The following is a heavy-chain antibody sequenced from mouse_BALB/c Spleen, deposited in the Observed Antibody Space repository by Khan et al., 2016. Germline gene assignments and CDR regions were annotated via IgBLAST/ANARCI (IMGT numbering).Heavy chain of an antibody. D-gene: IGHD1-1*01. CDR3: TREGYYPY. CDR2: IAPANVNT. J-gene: IGHJ2*01. CDR1: GFNIKDTY. Sequence: VQLKESGAELVKPGDSVKLSCTASGFNIKDTYMHWVKQRPEQGLEWIGRIAPANVNTTYDTKFQGKATITADTSSNTDYLQLSRLTSEASAVYYCTREGYYPYGGQGTTLTVAT. V-gene: IGHV14-3*02.